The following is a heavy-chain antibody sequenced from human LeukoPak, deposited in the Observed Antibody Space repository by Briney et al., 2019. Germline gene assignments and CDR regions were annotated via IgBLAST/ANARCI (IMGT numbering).Heavy chain of an antibody. CDR1: GYTVTSYG. CDR3: ARDPSLYYYDSSGYGLDY. Sequence: ASVKVSCKASGYTVTSYGISWVRQAPGQGLEWMGWISAYNGNTNYAQKLQGRVTMTTDTSTSTAYMELRSLRSDDTAVYYCARDPSLYYYDSSGYGLDYWGQGTLVTVSS. CDR2: ISAYNGNT. J-gene: IGHJ4*02. V-gene: IGHV1-18*01. D-gene: IGHD3-22*01.